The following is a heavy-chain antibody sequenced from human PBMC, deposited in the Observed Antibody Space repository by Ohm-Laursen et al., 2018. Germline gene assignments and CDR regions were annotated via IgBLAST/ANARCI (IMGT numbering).Heavy chain of an antibody. CDR3: AGDPGDAVTFDY. D-gene: IGHD2-21*01. V-gene: IGHV3-23*01. CDR1: GFTFSSYA. Sequence: SLRLSCAASGFTFSSYAMSWVRQAPGKGLEWVSAISGSGGSTYYADSVKGRFTISRDNSKNTLNLQMNSLRTEDTAVYYCAGDPGDAVTFDYWGQGTLVTVSS. J-gene: IGHJ4*02. CDR2: ISGSGGST.